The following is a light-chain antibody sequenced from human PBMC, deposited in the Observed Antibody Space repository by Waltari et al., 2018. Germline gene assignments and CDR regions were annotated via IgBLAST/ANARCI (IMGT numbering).Light chain of an antibody. CDR2: GAS. CDR3: QQYNNWPPWT. CDR1: QNVRRDY. J-gene: IGKJ1*01. Sequence: DSLLTQSPGTLSLTPGERATLSCRASQNVRRDYLAWYQHKPGQAPRLLIFGASRRATGIPERFSGTGSGTDFTLTISRLEPEDFAVYYCQQYNNWPPWTFGQGTKVEIK. V-gene: IGKV3-20*01.